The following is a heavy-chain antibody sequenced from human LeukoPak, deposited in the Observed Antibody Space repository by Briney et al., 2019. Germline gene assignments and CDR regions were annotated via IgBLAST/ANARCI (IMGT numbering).Heavy chain of an antibody. J-gene: IGHJ3*02. Sequence: KPSETLSLTCTVSGGSISSSSYYWGWIRQPPGKGLEWIGSIYYSGSTYYNPSLKSRVTISVDTSKNQFSLKLSSVTAADTAVYYCARRGYSSGWYPTSEFRVDAFDIWGQGTMVTVSS. CDR2: IYYSGST. D-gene: IGHD6-19*01. CDR1: GGSISSSSYY. V-gene: IGHV4-39*01. CDR3: ARRGYSSGWYPTSEFRVDAFDI.